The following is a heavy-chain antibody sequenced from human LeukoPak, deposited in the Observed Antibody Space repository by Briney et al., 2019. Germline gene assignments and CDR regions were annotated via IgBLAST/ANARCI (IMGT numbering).Heavy chain of an antibody. D-gene: IGHD3-10*01. CDR3: ARERGVTYYYGSGSYPDY. CDR1: GGSISSDGYY. CDR2: IYTSGST. Sequence: SQTLSLTCTVSGGSISSDGYYWRWIRQPAGKGLEWIGRIYTSGSTNYNPSLKSRVTISVDTAKNQFSLKLSSVTAADTAVYYCARERGVTYYYGSGSYPDYWGQGTLVAVSS. V-gene: IGHV4-61*02. J-gene: IGHJ4*02.